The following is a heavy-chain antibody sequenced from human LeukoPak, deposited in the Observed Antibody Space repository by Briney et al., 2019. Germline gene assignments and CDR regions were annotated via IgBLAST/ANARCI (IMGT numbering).Heavy chain of an antibody. CDR1: GGSISSGSYY. CDR2: IYYSGST. J-gene: IGHJ4*02. V-gene: IGHV4-39*07. D-gene: IGHD3-3*01. Sequence: SETLSLTCTVSGGSISSGSYYWGWIRQPPGKGLEWLGSIYYSGSTYYNPSLKSRVTISVDTSKNQFSLKLSSVTAADTAVYYCARDNFGDFWSGYSRNFDYWGQGTLVTVSS. CDR3: ARDNFGDFWSGYSRNFDY.